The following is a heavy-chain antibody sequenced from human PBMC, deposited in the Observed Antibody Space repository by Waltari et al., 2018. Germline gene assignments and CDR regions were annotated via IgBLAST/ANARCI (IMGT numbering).Heavy chain of an antibody. V-gene: IGHV3-7*01. CDR3: TRDEA. J-gene: IGHJ5*02. Sequence: EVQLVESGGGLVQTGGSLRLSCEGSGFTFSDYWMSWVRQAPGKGLEWVANIKQDGSEKDYVDSVKGRFTISRDNAKKLLYLQMNSLRGEDTAVYYCTRDEAWGQGTLVTVSS. CDR1: GFTFSDYW. CDR2: IKQDGSEK.